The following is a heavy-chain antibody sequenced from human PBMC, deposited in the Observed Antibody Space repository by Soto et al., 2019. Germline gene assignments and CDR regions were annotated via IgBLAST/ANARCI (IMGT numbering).Heavy chain of an antibody. V-gene: IGHV3-15*01. CDR1: GFTFSNAW. CDR3: TRYYDFWSGWAHAFDS. J-gene: IGHJ4*02. Sequence: GGSLRLSCAASGFTFSNAWMSWVRQAPGKGLEWVGRIKSKTDGGTTDYAAPVKGRFTISRDDSKNMLYLQMNSLKTEDTAVYYCTRYYDFWSGWAHAFDSWGQGTLVTVSS. CDR2: IKSKTDGGTT. D-gene: IGHD3-3*01.